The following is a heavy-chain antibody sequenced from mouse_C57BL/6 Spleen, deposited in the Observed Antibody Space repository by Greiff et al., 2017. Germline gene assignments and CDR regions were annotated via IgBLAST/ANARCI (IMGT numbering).Heavy chain of an antibody. CDR2: IDPADGYT. CDR1: GFTFTSSA. V-gene: IGHV14-3*01. J-gene: IGHJ2*03. Sequence: VQLQQSVAELVRPGASVKLSCTASGFTFTSSAMPWVKQRPEQGLEWIGRIDPADGYTYYAAKFQGKATITADTSSNTAYLQLSSLTSEDTAVYYCARAGLGPFDYWGQGTRLTVS. D-gene: IGHD4-1*01. CDR3: ARAGLGPFDY.